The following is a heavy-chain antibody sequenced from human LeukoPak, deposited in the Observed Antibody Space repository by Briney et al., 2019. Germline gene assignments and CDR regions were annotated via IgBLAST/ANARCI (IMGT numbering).Heavy chain of an antibody. CDR3: ARQTGSGLFILP. V-gene: IGHV4-39*01. J-gene: IGHJ4*02. D-gene: IGHD3/OR15-3a*01. Sequence: ASETLSLTCTVAGGSINSYYWGWIRQPPGKGLEWIGSIYYSGNTYYNASLKSQVSISIDTSKNQFSLRLTSVTAADTAVYYCARQTGSGLFILPGGQGTLVTVSS. CDR1: GGSINSYY. CDR2: IYYSGNT.